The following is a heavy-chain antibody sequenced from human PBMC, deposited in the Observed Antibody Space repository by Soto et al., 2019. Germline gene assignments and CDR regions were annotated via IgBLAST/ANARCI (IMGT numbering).Heavy chain of an antibody. CDR3: ARGPPLGY. V-gene: IGHV4-30-2*01. CDR2: IYHSGST. CDR1: GGSISSGGYS. J-gene: IGHJ4*02. Sequence: SETLSLTCAVSGGSISSGGYSWSWIRQPPGKGLEWIGYIYHSGSTYYNPSLKSRVTISVDRSKNQFSLKLSSVTAADTAVYYCARGPPLGYWGQGTLVTVS.